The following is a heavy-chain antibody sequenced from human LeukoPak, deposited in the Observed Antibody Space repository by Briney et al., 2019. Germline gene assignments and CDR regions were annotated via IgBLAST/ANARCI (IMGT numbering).Heavy chain of an antibody. V-gene: IGHV3-74*01. CDR1: GLTFSSHW. D-gene: IGHD6-19*01. CDR3: ARDFMQQWLLQPPDY. Sequence: GGSLRLSCAASGLTFSSHWMHWVRQAPGKGLVWVSRITNDGSSTTYADSVKGRFTISRDNSKNTLYLQMNSLRAEDTAVYYCARDFMQQWLLQPPDYWGQGTLVTVYS. CDR2: ITNDGSST. J-gene: IGHJ4*02.